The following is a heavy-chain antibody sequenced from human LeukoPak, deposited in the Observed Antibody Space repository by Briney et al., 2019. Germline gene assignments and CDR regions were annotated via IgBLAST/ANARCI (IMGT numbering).Heavy chain of an antibody. CDR3: ARKAANSGAFDV. CDR2: IFYNGNT. CDR1: GGSISPYY. J-gene: IGHJ3*01. D-gene: IGHD4-23*01. V-gene: IGHV4-59*08. Sequence: PSETLSLTCSVSGGSISPYYWSWIRQPQGKGLEWIGYIFYNGNTNYNPSLKSRVTISVDTSKNQFSLKLSSVTAADTAVYYCARKAANSGAFDVWGLGTMVTVSS.